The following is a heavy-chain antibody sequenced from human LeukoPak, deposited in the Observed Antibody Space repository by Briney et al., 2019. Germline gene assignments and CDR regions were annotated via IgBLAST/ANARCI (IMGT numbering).Heavy chain of an antibody. CDR3: ARHGLRHRYYGTKWWFDP. CDR1: GYSISSGYY. D-gene: IGHD3-10*01. Sequence: PSETLSLTCTVSGYSISSGYYWGWIRQPPGKGLEWIGSIYHSGSTYYNPSLKSRVTISVDTSKNQFSLKLSSVTAADTAVYYCARHGLRHRYYGTKWWFDPWGQGTLVTVSS. CDR2: IYHSGST. V-gene: IGHV4-38-2*02. J-gene: IGHJ5*02.